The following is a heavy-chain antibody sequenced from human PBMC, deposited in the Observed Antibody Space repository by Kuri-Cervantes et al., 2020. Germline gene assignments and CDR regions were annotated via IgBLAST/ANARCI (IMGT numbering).Heavy chain of an antibody. CDR2: INAGNGYT. J-gene: IGHJ6*02. V-gene: IGHV1-3*01. CDR3: ASTYCGGDCYSMGYYYYYGMDV. D-gene: IGHD2-21*02. Sequence: ASVKVSCKASGYTFTSYGMHWVRQAPGQRLEWMGWINAGNGYTKYSQKFQGRVPITGDTSASTAYMEVSSLRSEDTAVYYCASTYCGGDCYSMGYYYYYGMDVWGQGTTVTVSS. CDR1: GYTFTSYG.